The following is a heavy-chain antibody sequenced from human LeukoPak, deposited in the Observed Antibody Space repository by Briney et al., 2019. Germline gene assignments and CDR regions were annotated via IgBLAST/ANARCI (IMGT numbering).Heavy chain of an antibody. CDR2: IYHSGST. Sequence: SETLSLTFAVSGGSISGSNWWSWVRQPPGKGLEWIGEIYHSGSTNYNPSLKSRVTISVDKSKNQFSLKLSSVTAADTAVYYCARVGWNNQLPYYFDYWGQGTLVTVSS. V-gene: IGHV4-4*02. D-gene: IGHD1-26*01. CDR1: GGSISGSNW. J-gene: IGHJ4*02. CDR3: ARVGWNNQLPYYFDY.